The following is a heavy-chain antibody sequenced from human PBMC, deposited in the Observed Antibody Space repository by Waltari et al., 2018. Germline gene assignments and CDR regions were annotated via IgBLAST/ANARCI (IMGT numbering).Heavy chain of an antibody. CDR3: AKEWEDTAMVAYYFDS. CDR1: MFPFSTYS. J-gene: IGHJ4*02. V-gene: IGHV3-23*01. D-gene: IGHD5-18*01. CDR2: ITGSGLTT. Sequence: EVHLLESGGGLVQPGGSLRLSCPTSMFPFSTYSLRWVRQAPGKGLEWVSAITGSGLTTYYADSVKGRFTVSRDNSRNTVFLQMNTLRGDDTAVYYCAKEWEDTAMVAYYFDSWGQGTLVTVSS.